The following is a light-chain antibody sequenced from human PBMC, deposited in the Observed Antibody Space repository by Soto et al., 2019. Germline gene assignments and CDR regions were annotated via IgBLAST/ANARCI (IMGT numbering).Light chain of an antibody. CDR3: QQSSNWPPTYT. Sequence: EIVLTQSPATLSLSPGERATLSCRASQSVSSYLAWYQQKPGQAPRLLIYGASNRATGIPARFSGSGSGTDFTLTIRSLEPEDFAVYYCQQSSNWPPTYTFGQGTKVEIK. CDR1: QSVSSY. V-gene: IGKV3-11*01. CDR2: GAS. J-gene: IGKJ2*01.